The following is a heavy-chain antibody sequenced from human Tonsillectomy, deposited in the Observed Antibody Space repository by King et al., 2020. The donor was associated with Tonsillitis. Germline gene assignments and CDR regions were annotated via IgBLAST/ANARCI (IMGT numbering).Heavy chain of an antibody. D-gene: IGHD3-22*01. CDR3: VRDMNYRDRSTYYDVLDV. CDR2: IKGDGSVK. CDR1: DFTFSEYW. J-gene: IGHJ3*01. V-gene: IGHV3-7*01. Sequence: LVESGGGLVQPGGSLRLSCAASDFTFSEYWMTWIRQAPGEGLEWVANIKGDGSVKYYVDSVEGRFTISRDNAASSLFLRMNSLRAEDTAIYYCVRDMNYRDRSTYYDVLDVWGPGTMVTVSS.